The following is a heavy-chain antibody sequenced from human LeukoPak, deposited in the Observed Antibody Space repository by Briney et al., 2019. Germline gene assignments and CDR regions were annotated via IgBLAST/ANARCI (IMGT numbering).Heavy chain of an antibody. CDR3: ARDRRESSKPNDAFDI. V-gene: IGHV4-59*01. J-gene: IGHJ3*02. D-gene: IGHD4-11*01. CDR1: GGSISSYY. CDR2: IYYTGST. Sequence: SETLSLTCTVPGGSISSYYWSWIRQSPGKGLEWIGYIYYTGSTNYNPSLESRVTISIDTSKKQLSLKLRSVTAADTAVYYCARDRRESSKPNDAFDIWGQGTMVTVSS.